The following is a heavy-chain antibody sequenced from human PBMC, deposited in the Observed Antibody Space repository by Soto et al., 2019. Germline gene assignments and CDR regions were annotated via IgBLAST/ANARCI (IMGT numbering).Heavy chain of an antibody. CDR2: IYYSGST. D-gene: IGHD6-6*01. CDR3: ARSIAARPIYYFDY. V-gene: IGHV4-39*01. J-gene: IGHJ4*02. Sequence: SETLSLTFVVSGGSLSSSSSYWVWSRQPPGKGLEWIGSIYYSGSTYYNPSLKSRVTISVDTSKNQFSLKLSSVTAADTAVYYCARSIAARPIYYFDYWGQGTLVTVSS. CDR1: GGSLSSSSSY.